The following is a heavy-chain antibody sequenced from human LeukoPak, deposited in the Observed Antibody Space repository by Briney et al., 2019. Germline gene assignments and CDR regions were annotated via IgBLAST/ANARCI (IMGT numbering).Heavy chain of an antibody. CDR2: INRSGSP. J-gene: IGHJ4*01. D-gene: IGHD6-25*01. CDR1: GGSLSGYY. V-gene: IGHV4-34*01. CDR3: AKSGGYGLIDY. Sequence: PSETLSLTCAVFGGSLSGYYWSWVRQPPGKGLEWIAEINRSGSPNYNPSLKSRVTISIDTSKNQVSLKMSSVTAADTAVYYCAKSGGYGLIDYWGQGTLVTVSS.